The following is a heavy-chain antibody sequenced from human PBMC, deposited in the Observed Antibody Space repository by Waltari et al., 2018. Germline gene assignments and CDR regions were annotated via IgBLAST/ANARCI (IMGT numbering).Heavy chain of an antibody. CDR1: GDSISGSNYY. CDR2: IYSGGSS. Sequence: QLQLQESGPGLVEPSETLSLTCTVSGDSISGSNYYWGWIRQPPGKGLEWIGSIYSGGSSYYTPSLKSRVTISVDTSKNQFSLKLNSVTAADAAVYFCARDRPGTISSFDPWGQGTLVTVSS. J-gene: IGHJ5*02. D-gene: IGHD6-6*01. V-gene: IGHV4-39*07. CDR3: ARDRPGTISSFDP.